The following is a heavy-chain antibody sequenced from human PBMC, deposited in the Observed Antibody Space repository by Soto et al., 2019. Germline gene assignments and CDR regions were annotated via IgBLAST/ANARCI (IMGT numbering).Heavy chain of an antibody. CDR2: IYHSGST. CDR1: GYSISSGYY. D-gene: IGHD2-21*01. J-gene: IGHJ5*02. Sequence: TSETLSLTCGVSGYSISSGYYWGWIRQPPGKGLEWIWTIYHSGSTYYNPSLKSRVTISVDTSKNQFSLKLSSVTAADTAVYYCARVKLRWFTVVHEKLNWFDPWGQGTLVTVSS. CDR3: ARVKLRWFTVVHEKLNWFDP. V-gene: IGHV4-38-2*01.